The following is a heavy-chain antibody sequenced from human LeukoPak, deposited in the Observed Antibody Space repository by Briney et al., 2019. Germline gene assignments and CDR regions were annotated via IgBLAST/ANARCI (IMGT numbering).Heavy chain of an antibody. V-gene: IGHV4-59*01. J-gene: IGHJ4*02. CDR3: AGSGSYDYFDY. CDR2: IYYSGST. Sequence: PSETLSLTCTVSGGSISSYYWSWIRQPPAKGLEWIGYIYYSGSTNYNPSLKSRVTISVDTSKNQFSLKLSSVTAADTAVYYCAGSGSYDYFDYWGQGTLVTVSS. D-gene: IGHD1-26*01. CDR1: GGSISSYY.